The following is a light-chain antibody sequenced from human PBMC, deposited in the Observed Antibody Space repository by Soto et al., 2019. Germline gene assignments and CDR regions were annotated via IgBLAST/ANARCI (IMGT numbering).Light chain of an antibody. CDR1: QSIGSW. J-gene: IGKJ1*01. Sequence: DIQMTQSPSTLSASVGDRVTITCRASQSIGSWLAWYQQKPGKAPKFLIYKASTLESGVPSRFSGSGSGTEFTLTISSLQPDDFATYYCEQDETYWTFGQGTKVEIK. V-gene: IGKV1-5*03. CDR3: EQDETYWT. CDR2: KAS.